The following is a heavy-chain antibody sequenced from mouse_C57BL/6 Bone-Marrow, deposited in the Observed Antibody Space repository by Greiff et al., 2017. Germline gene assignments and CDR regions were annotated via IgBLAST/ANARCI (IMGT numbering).Heavy chain of an antibody. D-gene: IGHD1-1*01. Sequence: VKLVESGAELVMPGASVKLSCKASGYTFTSYWMHWVKQRPGQGLEWIGEIDPSDSYTNYNQKFKGKSTLTVDKSSSTAYMQLSSLTSEDSAVYYCARDGSSVYWYFDVWGTGTTVTVSS. J-gene: IGHJ1*03. CDR3: ARDGSSVYWYFDV. CDR1: GYTFTSYW. CDR2: IDPSDSYT. V-gene: IGHV1-69*01.